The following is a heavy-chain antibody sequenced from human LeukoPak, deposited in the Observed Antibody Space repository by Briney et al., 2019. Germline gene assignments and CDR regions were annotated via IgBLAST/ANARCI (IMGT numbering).Heavy chain of an antibody. Sequence: GGSLRLSCAASGFRFNRFSMSWVRQTPGKGLEWVANIKQDGSQKEYADSVKGRFAISRDNANNFLDLQMNRLRAEDTGVYYCASVDFDNNAHYHYYLPNWGQGTRVTVSS. CDR3: ASVDFDNNAHYHYYLPN. CDR1: GFRFNRFS. D-gene: IGHD2/OR15-2a*01. J-gene: IGHJ4*02. V-gene: IGHV3-7*01. CDR2: IKQDGSQK.